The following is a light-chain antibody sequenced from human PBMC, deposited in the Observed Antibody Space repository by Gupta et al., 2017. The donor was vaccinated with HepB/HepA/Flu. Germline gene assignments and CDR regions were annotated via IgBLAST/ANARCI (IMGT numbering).Light chain of an antibody. Sequence: QSALTQPRSVSGSPGQSVTISCTGTSSDVGDYNYVSWYQQHPGKAPKLMICDVSKRPSGVPDRCAGYKSGNTAFMNLSGLQADDESYEYCCSYEGSYTGVFGGGTKLTVL. CDR3: CSYEGSYTGV. V-gene: IGLV2-11*01. CDR2: DVS. J-gene: IGLJ2*01. CDR1: SSDVGDYNY.